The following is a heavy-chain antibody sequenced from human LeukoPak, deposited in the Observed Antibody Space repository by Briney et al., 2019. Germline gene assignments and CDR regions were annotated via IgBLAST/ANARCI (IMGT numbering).Heavy chain of an antibody. D-gene: IGHD1-26*01. Sequence: PGGSLRLSCAASGFTFSDYYMGWMRQAPGKGVEGVSYISNIGDTMYYVDSVKGRFTISRDNAKNSLFLQMSSLRVEDTTIYYCARARGSYAFDIWGQGTMVTVSS. CDR1: GFTFSDYY. V-gene: IGHV3-11*04. J-gene: IGHJ3*02. CDR2: ISNIGDTM. CDR3: ARARGSYAFDI.